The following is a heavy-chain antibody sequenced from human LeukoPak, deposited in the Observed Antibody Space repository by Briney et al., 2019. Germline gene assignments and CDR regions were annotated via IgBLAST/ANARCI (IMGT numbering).Heavy chain of an antibody. CDR2: MKQDGSEK. Sequence: GGSLRLSCVASGFTFGNYWVSWVRQAPGKGPEWVANMKQDGSEKYYVDSVKGRFIISRDNSKNTVYLQLNSLRAEDTAVYYCARGGDTIGSIRSPFDIWGQGTMVTVSS. J-gene: IGHJ3*02. CDR1: GFTFGNYW. CDR3: ARGGDTIGSIRSPFDI. D-gene: IGHD3-22*01. V-gene: IGHV3-7*05.